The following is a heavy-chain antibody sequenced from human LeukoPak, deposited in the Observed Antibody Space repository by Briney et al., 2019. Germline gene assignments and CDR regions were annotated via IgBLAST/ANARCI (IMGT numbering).Heavy chain of an antibody. Sequence: GSSVKVSCKASGGTFSSYAISWVRQAPGQGLEWMGGIIPIFGTANYEQKFQGRVTITADESTSTAYMELSSLRSEDTAVYYCARDAGAIADYYGSGSLRDNWFDPWGQGTLVTVSS. D-gene: IGHD3-10*01. CDR2: IIPIFGTA. CDR3: ARDAGAIADYYGSGSLRDNWFDP. CDR1: GGTFSSYA. V-gene: IGHV1-69*01. J-gene: IGHJ5*02.